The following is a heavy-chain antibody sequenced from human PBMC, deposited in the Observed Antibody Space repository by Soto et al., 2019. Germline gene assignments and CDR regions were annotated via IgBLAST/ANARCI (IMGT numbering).Heavy chain of an antibody. CDR3: ARRTVTTRPIKAGRYKWFDP. D-gene: IGHD4-17*01. V-gene: IGHV1-69*13. CDR2: IIPIFGTA. J-gene: IGHJ5*02. CDR1: GGTFSSYA. Sequence: SVKVSCKASGGTFSSYAISWVRQAPGQGLEWMGGIIPIFGTANYAQKFQGRVTITADESTSTAYMELSSLRSEDTAVYYCARRTVTTRPIKAGRYKWFDPCGQRTLVTVCS.